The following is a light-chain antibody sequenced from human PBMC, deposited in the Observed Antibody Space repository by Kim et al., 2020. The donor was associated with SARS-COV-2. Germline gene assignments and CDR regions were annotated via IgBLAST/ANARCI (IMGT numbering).Light chain of an antibody. J-gene: IGKJ2*01. CDR3: QKYGSSSYT. V-gene: IGKV3-20*01. CDR1: QSVSSSY. Sequence: SPGERATPSCRASQSVSSSYLAWYQQKPGQAPRLLIYGASSRATGIPDRFSGSGSGTDFTLTISRLEPEDFAVYYCQKYGSSSYTFGQGTKLEI. CDR2: GAS.